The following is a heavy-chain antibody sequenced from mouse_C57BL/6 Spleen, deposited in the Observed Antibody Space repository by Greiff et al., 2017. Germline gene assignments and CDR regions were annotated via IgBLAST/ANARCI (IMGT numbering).Heavy chain of an antibody. CDR3: ARRDYYYGSIYGWFAY. D-gene: IGHD1-1*01. CDR1: GYTFTGYW. Sequence: QVQLQQSGAELMKPGASVKLSCKATGYTFTGYWIEWVKQRPGHGLEWIGEILPGSGSTNYNEKFKGKATFTADTSSNTAYMQLSSLTTEDSAIYYCARRDYYYGSIYGWFAYWGQGTLVTVSA. J-gene: IGHJ3*01. V-gene: IGHV1-9*01. CDR2: ILPGSGST.